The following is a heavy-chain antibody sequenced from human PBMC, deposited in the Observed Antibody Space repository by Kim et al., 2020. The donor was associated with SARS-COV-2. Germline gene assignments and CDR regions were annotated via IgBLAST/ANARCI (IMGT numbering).Heavy chain of an antibody. Sequence: GGSLRLSCAASGFTFSDPYMDWVRQAPGKGLEWVGRIRNKANSYTTEYAASVKGRFTISRDDSKSSLYLQMNRLKTEDTDVYYCARDKGSSTAFDIWGQG. J-gene: IGHJ3*02. V-gene: IGHV3-72*01. CDR3: ARDKGSSTAFDI. D-gene: IGHD6-19*01. CDR1: GFTFSDPY. CDR2: IRNKANSYTT.